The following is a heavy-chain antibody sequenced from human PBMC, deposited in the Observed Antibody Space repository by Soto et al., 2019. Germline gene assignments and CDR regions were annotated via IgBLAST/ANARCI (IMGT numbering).Heavy chain of an antibody. CDR1: GGSISSSNW. J-gene: IGHJ6*02. Sequence: QVQLQESGPGLVKPSGTLSLTCAVSGGSISSSNWWSWVRQPPGKGLEWIGEIFHNGNTYSNPSLTGRVTMSVDKSKNQFSLNLNSLTAAATAVYYCASRTYAMDVWGQGTTVTVSS. V-gene: IGHV4-4*02. CDR2: IFHNGNT. CDR3: ASRTYAMDV.